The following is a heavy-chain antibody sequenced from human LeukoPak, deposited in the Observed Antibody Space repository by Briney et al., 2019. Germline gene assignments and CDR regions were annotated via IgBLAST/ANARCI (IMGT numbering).Heavy chain of an antibody. CDR2: ISGSGGST. J-gene: IGHJ4*02. Sequence: PGGSLRLSCAASGFTFSSYAMGWVRQAPGKGLEWVSAISGSGGSTYYADSVKGRFTISRDNSKNTLYLQMNSLRAEDTAVYYCARDYYDSSGPSTLFDYWGQGTLVTVFS. V-gene: IGHV3-23*01. CDR1: GFTFSSYA. D-gene: IGHD3-22*01. CDR3: ARDYYDSSGPSTLFDY.